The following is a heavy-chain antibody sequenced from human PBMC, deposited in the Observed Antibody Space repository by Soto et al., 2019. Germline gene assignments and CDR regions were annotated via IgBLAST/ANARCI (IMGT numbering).Heavy chain of an antibody. J-gene: IGHJ4*02. CDR2: IYYSGST. CDR1: GGSISSYY. V-gene: IGHV4-59*01. D-gene: IGHD6-13*01. Sequence: SETLSLTCTVSGGSISSYYWSWIRQPPGKGLEWIGYIYYSGSTNYNPSLKSRVTISVDTSKNQFSLKLSSVTAADTAVYYCVRDSSSWLFDYWGQGTLVTVSS. CDR3: VRDSSSWLFDY.